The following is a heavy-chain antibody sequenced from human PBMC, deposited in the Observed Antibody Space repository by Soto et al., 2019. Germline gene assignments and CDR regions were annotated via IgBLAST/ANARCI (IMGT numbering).Heavy chain of an antibody. J-gene: IGHJ3*01. Sequence: EVQLVESGGGLVRPGGSLRLSCAASGFTFSYYWMHWVRQAPGKGLVWVSRIHSDGSSTTYADFVKGRFIISRDNARNTVHLQMTSVRVEDTAVSYCASGDRGAFDLWGQGTVVTVSS. CDR3: ASGDRGAFDL. CDR1: GFTFSYYW. V-gene: IGHV3-74*01. CDR2: IHSDGSST. D-gene: IGHD7-27*01.